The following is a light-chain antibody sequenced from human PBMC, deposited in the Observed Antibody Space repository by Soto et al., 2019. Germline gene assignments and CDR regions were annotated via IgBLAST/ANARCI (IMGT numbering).Light chain of an antibody. CDR3: QVWDSSTLYV. J-gene: IGLJ1*01. Sequence: SYELTQPPSVSVSPGQTASITCSGERLGDKYTCWYQQRPGQSPMLVIYQDTKRPSGIPERFSGSNSGNTATLTITGTQAVDEADYYCQVWDSSTLYVFGTGTQLTVL. CDR2: QDT. V-gene: IGLV3-1*01. CDR1: RLGDKY.